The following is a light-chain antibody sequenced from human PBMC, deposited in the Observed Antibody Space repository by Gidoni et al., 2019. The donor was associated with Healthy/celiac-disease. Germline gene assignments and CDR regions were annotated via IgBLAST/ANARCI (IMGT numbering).Light chain of an antibody. CDR3: QQYYSTPPT. Sequence: DIVMTQSPDSLAVSLGERATINCKSSQSVLYSSNNKNYLAWYQQKPGQPPKLLIYWASTRESGVPDRFSGSGSGTDCTRTISSLQAEDVAVYYCQQYYSTPPTFGHXTKVEIK. CDR2: WAS. J-gene: IGKJ1*01. V-gene: IGKV4-1*01. CDR1: QSVLYSSNNKNY.